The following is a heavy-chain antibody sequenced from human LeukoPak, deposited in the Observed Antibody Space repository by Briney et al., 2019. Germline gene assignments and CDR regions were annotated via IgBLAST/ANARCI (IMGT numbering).Heavy chain of an antibody. CDR2: TYYSGST. CDR3: ARERDRNWFDP. CDR1: GGSISSSSYS. Sequence: PSETLSLTCTVSGGSISSSSYSWGWIRQPPGKGLEWIGSTYYSGSTYYNPSLKSRVTISVDTSKNQFSLKLSSVTAADTAVYYCARERDRNWFDPWGQGTLVTVSS. V-gene: IGHV4-39*07. J-gene: IGHJ5*02. D-gene: IGHD1-14*01.